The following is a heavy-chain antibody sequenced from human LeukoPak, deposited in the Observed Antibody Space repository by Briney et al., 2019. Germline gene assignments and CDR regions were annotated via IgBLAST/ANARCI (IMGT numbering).Heavy chain of an antibody. D-gene: IGHD3-3*01. CDR3: ARDPPVGDFWTQPLNWFDP. V-gene: IGHV1-3*01. CDR1: GYTFTSYA. CDR2: INGGNGNT. Sequence: ASVKVSCKASGYTFTSYAMHWVRQAPGQRLEWMGWINGGNGNTKYSQKFQGRVTITRDTSASTAYMELSSLRSEDTAVYYCARDPPVGDFWTQPLNWFDPWGQGTLVTVSS. J-gene: IGHJ5*02.